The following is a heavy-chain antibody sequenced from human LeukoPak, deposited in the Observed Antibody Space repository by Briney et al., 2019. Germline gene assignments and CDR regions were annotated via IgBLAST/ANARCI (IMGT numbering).Heavy chain of an antibody. Sequence: SDTLSLTCTVSGGSISSYYWSWIRQPPGKGLEWIGYIYYSGSTNYNPSLKSRVTISVDTSKNQFSLKLSSVTAADTAVYYCARVPVGGSYYGAFDIWGQGTMVTVSS. J-gene: IGHJ3*02. CDR3: ARVPVGGSYYGAFDI. D-gene: IGHD1-26*01. CDR1: GGSISSYY. CDR2: IYYSGST. V-gene: IGHV4-59*01.